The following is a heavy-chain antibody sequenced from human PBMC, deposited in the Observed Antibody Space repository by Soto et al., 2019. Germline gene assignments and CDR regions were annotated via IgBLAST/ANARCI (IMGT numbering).Heavy chain of an antibody. CDR2: IYHSGST. J-gene: IGHJ6*02. V-gene: IGHV4-30-2*01. D-gene: IGHD3-10*01. CDR3: ARLGPLLQWFGEPIYGMDV. Sequence: PSETLSLTCAVCGGSISSGGYSWSWIRQPPGKGLEWIGYIYHSGSTYYNPSLKSRVTISVDRSKNQFSLKLSSVTAADTAVYYCARLGPLLQWFGEPIYGMDVWGQGTTVTVSS. CDR1: GGSISSGGYS.